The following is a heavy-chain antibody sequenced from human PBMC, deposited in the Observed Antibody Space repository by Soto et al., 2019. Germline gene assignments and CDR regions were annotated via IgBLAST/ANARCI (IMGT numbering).Heavy chain of an antibody. D-gene: IGHD6-13*01. V-gene: IGHV4-59*01. J-gene: IGHJ5*02. CDR3: ARTLLLQQDRGWFDP. CDR2: IYYSGST. CDR1: GGSISRYY. Sequence: SETLSLTCTVSGGSISRYYWSWIRQPPGKGLEWIGYIYYSGSTNYNPSLKSRVTISVDTSKNQVSLKLSSVTAADTAVYYCARTLLLQQDRGWFDPWGQGTLVTVSS.